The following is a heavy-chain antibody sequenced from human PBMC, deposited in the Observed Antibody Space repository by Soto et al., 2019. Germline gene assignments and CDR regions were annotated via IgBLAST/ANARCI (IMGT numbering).Heavy chain of an antibody. Sequence: QLQLQESGPGLVKPSETLSLTCTVSGGSISSSSYYWGWIRQPPGKGLEWIGSIYYSGSTYYNPSLKSRVTISVDTSKNQFSLKLSSVTAADTAVYYCARLPGGTYGEVYWGQGTLVTVSS. J-gene: IGHJ4*02. CDR3: ARLPGGTYGEVY. D-gene: IGHD4-17*01. CDR2: IYYSGST. V-gene: IGHV4-39*01. CDR1: GGSISSSSYY.